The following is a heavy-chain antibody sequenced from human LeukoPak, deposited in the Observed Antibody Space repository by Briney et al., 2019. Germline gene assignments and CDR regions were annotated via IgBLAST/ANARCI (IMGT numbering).Heavy chain of an antibody. D-gene: IGHD3-10*01. J-gene: IGHJ4*02. CDR2: VYPSGTT. V-gene: IGHV4-4*07. CDR3: ARESIVRGVTYFDY. Sequence: PSETLSLTCTLSVDSISTYFWSWIRHPAGKGLEWIGRVYPSGTTKYNFSRKSRVTMSVDTSDNHFSLKLISVTAADTAVYYCARESIVRGVTYFDYWGQGTLVTVSS. CDR1: VDSISTYF.